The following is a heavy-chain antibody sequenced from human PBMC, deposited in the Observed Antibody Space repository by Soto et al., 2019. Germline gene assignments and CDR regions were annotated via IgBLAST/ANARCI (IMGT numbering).Heavy chain of an antibody. CDR1: GGSISSGGYY. CDR2: IYYSGST. CDR3: AREHYGFNWFDP. V-gene: IGHV4-31*03. Sequence: SETLSLTCTVSGGSISSGGYYWSWIRQHPGKGLEWIGYIYYSGSTYYNPSLKSRVTISVDTSKNQFSLKLSSVTAADTAVYYCAREHYGFNWFDPWGQGTLVTVSS. J-gene: IGHJ5*02. D-gene: IGHD4-17*01.